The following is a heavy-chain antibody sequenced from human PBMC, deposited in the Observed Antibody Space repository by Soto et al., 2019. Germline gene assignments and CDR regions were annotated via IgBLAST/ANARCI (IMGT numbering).Heavy chain of an antibody. CDR3: AREPDRGVAGSPFDY. CDR1: GDSVSSYSAA. CDR2: TYYRSMWFN. J-gene: IGHJ4*02. D-gene: IGHD6-19*01. V-gene: IGHV6-1*01. Sequence: SQTLSLTCAISGDSVSSYSAAWNWIRQSPSRGLEWLGRTYYRSMWFNDYAVSVQSRITINPDTSKNQFSLQLNSVTPEDTAVYYCAREPDRGVAGSPFDYWGQGTQVTVSS.